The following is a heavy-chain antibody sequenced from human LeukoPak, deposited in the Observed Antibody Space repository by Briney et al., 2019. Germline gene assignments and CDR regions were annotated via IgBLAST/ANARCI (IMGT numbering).Heavy chain of an antibody. CDR1: GGSISSGDYY. CDR3: ARERGPGSSIDY. V-gene: IGHV4-30-4*08. CDR2: IYYSGST. Sequence: SQTLSLTCTVSGGSISSGDYYWSWIRQPPGKGLEWIGYIYYSGSTYYNPSLKSRVTISVDTSKNQFSLKLSSVTAADTAVYYCARERGPGSSIDYWGQGTLVTVSS. J-gene: IGHJ4*02. D-gene: IGHD3-10*01.